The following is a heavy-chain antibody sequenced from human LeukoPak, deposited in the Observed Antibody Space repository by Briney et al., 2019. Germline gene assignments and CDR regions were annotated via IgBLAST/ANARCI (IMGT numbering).Heavy chain of an antibody. CDR3: ASSLELGTISRWFDP. CDR2: IYYRGST. D-gene: IGHD5-24*01. V-gene: IGHV4-31*03. CDR1: GGSISSSNYY. Sequence: SETLSLTCTVSGGSISSSNYYWSWIRQHPGKGLEWIGYIYYRGSTYYNPSLKSRVSISVDTSKNQFSLKLSSVTAADTAVYYCASSLELGTISRWFDPWGQGTRVTVSS. J-gene: IGHJ5*02.